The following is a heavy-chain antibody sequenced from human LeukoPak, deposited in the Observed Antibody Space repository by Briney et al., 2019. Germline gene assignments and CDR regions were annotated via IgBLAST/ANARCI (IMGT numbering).Heavy chain of an antibody. D-gene: IGHD6-6*01. J-gene: IGHJ4*02. CDR1: GFTFSGYA. CDR2: ISGSGSST. V-gene: IGHV3-23*01. Sequence: PGGSLRLSCAASGFTFSGYAMSWVRQAPGKGLEWVSAISGSGSSTYYADSVKGRFTISRDNSKNTLYLQMNSLRAEDTAVYYCAKDSRSSYDYWGQGTLVTVSS. CDR3: AKDSRSSYDY.